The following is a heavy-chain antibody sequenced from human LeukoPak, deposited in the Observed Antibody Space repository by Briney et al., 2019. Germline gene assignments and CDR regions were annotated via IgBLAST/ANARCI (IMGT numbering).Heavy chain of an antibody. CDR2: LYYSGST. J-gene: IGHJ4*02. CDR3: ARGRYNDYGFDY. Sequence: SETLSLTCTVSGGSISSYYWSWIRQPPGKELEWIGYLYYSGSTNYNPSFKSRVTMSVDTSKNQFSLKLNSMTAADTALYFCARGRYNDYGFDYWGQGTLVTVSS. CDR1: GGSISSYY. V-gene: IGHV4-59*01. D-gene: IGHD4-17*01.